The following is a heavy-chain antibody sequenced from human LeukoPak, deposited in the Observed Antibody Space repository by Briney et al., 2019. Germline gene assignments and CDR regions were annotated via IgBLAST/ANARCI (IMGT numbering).Heavy chain of an antibody. V-gene: IGHV3-11*04. Sequence: PGGSLRLSCAASGFTFSDYYMSWIRQAPGKGLEWVSYISSSGSTIYYADSVKGRFTISRDNAKNSLYLQMNSLRAEDTAVYYCARALPSYSSSWYGGFSVGGFDYWGQGTLVTVSS. CDR3: ARALPSYSSSWYGGFSVGGFDY. CDR1: GFTFSDYY. J-gene: IGHJ4*02. CDR2: ISSSGSTI. D-gene: IGHD6-13*01.